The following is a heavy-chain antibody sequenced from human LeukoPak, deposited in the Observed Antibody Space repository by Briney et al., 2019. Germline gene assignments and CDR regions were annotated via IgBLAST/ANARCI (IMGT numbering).Heavy chain of an antibody. CDR3: DTAVYYCAREAGDGGPTTLDY. Sequence: GGSLRLSCAASGFTFSSYGMHWVRQAPGKGLEWVAVVSYDGNNKYYADSVKGRFTISRDNSKNTLYLQMNSLRGEDTAVRGEDTAVYYCAREAGDGGPTTLDYWGQGTLVTVSS. CDR2: VSYDGNNK. CDR1: GFTFSSYG. J-gene: IGHJ4*02. V-gene: IGHV3-30*03. D-gene: IGHD1-26*01.